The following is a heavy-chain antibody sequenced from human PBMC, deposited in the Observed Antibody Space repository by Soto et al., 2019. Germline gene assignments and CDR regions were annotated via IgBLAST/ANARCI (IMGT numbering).Heavy chain of an antibody. CDR1: GFTLSSYS. CDR2: ISGSGGTI. CDR3: ARETGLRSSGWSYYFDF. V-gene: IGHV3-48*02. Sequence: EVQLVESGGGLVQPGGSLRLSSAASGFTLSSYSMHWVRQAPGKGLEWVSYISGSGGTIYYADSVKGRFTISRDNAKNSLSVQMNSLRDEDTAVYFCARETGLRSSGWSYYFDFWGQGTLVTVSS. D-gene: IGHD6-19*01. J-gene: IGHJ4*02.